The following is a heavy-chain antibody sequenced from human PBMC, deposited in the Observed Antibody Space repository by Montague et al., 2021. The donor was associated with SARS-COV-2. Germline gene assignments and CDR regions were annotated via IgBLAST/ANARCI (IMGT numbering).Heavy chain of an antibody. J-gene: IGHJ4*01. V-gene: IGHV3-30*04. CDR3: AREGYRSGSFYIDY. CDR1: RLAFNGYA. Sequence: SLRLSCAASRLAFNGYAMHWVRQAPGKGLEWLTFISHDESNHRYADSVKGRFTISRDNSKNTLYLQMDSLRPEDTAVYYCAREGYRSGSFYIDYWGQGTLVIVSS. D-gene: IGHD1-26*01. CDR2: ISHDESNH.